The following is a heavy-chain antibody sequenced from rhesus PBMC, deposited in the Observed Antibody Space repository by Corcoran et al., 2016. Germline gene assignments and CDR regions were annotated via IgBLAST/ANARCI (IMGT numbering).Heavy chain of an antibody. CDR1: GYTFTSYY. V-gene: IGHV1S9*01. CDR3: TRWDTVTTVSLDV. J-gene: IGHJ5-2*02. Sequence: QVQLVQSGAEVKKPGASVKLSCKASGYTFTSYYINWVRQDPGQVLEWMGWINPSNGNTGYAKKFQGRVTMTRDTSRSTAYMELSSLRSEDTAVYYCTRWDTVTTVSLDVWGRGVLVTVSS. CDR2: INPSNGNT. D-gene: IGHD4-23*01.